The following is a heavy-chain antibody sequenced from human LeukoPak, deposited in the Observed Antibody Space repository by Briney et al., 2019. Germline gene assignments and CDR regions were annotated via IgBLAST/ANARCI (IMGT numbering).Heavy chain of an antibody. Sequence: GGSLRLSCAASGFTFSSYAMSWVRQAPGKGLEWVSAISGGGGSTYYTDSVKGRFTISRDNSKNTLHLQMNSLRAEDTAVYYCARVKAGYYYYMDVWGKGTTVTVSS. CDR2: ISGGGGST. D-gene: IGHD3-10*01. CDR1: GFTFSSYA. J-gene: IGHJ6*03. V-gene: IGHV3-23*01. CDR3: ARVKAGYYYYMDV.